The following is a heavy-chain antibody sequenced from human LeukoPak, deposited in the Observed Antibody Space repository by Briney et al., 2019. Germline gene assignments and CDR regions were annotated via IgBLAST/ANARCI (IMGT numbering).Heavy chain of an antibody. CDR2: ISAYNGNT. J-gene: IGHJ4*02. CDR1: GYTFTSYG. D-gene: IGHD1-1*01. V-gene: IGHV1-18*01. CDR3: ARDNTTTGPFDY. Sequence: ASVKVSCKASGYTFTSYGISWVRQAPGQGLEWMGWISAYNGNTNYAQKLQGRVTMTTDTSTSTAYMELSSLRSEDTAVYYCARDNTTTGPFDYWGQGTLVTVSS.